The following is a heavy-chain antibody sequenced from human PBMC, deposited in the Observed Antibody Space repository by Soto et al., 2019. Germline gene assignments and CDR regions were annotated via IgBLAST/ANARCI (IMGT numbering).Heavy chain of an antibody. Sequence: QVQLVESGGGVVQPGRSLRLSCAASGFTFSSYGMHWVRQAPGKGLEWVAVIWYDGSNKYYADSVKGRFTISRDNSKNTLYLPRNSLRFEDTAVYYCASAGFSSTSCYMGDYYYGMYVWGQVTRGT. CDR2: IWYDGSNK. CDR1: GFTFSSYG. J-gene: IGHJ6*02. D-gene: IGHD2-2*02. V-gene: IGHV3-33*01. CDR3: ASAGFSSTSCYMGDYYYGMYV.